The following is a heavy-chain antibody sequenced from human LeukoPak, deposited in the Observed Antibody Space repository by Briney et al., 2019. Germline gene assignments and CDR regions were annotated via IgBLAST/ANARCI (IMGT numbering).Heavy chain of an antibody. CDR2: IKQDVSEK. J-gene: IGHJ6*04. D-gene: IGHD3-10*02. CDR1: GFTFSSYW. CDR3: AELGITMIGGV. V-gene: IGHV3-7*01. Sequence: PGGSLRLSCAASGFTFSSYWISWVRQAPGKGLEWVANIKQDVSEKYYVDSVKGRFTISRDNAKNSLYLQMNSLRAEDTAVYYCAELGITMIGGVWGKGTTVTISS.